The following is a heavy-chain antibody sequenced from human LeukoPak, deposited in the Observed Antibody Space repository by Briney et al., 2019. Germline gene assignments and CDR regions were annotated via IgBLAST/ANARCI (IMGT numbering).Heavy chain of an antibody. CDR2: ISSSGSTI. CDR3: ARDKETSSWTPSFDY. D-gene: IGHD6-13*01. J-gene: IGHJ4*02. CDR1: GFTFSDYY. V-gene: IGHV3-11*04. Sequence: PGGSLRLSCAASGFTFSDYYMSWIRQAPGKGLEWVSYISSSGSTIYYADSVKGRFTISRDNAKNSLYLQMNSLRAEDTAVYYCARDKETSSWTPSFDYWGQGTLVTVSS.